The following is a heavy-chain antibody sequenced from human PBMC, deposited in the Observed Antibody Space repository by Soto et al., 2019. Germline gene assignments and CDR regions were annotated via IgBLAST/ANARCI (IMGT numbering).Heavy chain of an antibody. CDR2: INHSGST. D-gene: IGHD3-3*01. CDR1: GGSFSGYY. CDR3: ARGPPTWGFWSGYLGFDY. V-gene: IGHV4-34*01. J-gene: IGHJ4*02. Sequence: SETLSLTCAVYGGSFSGYYWSWIRQPPGKGLEWIGEINHSGSTNYNPSLKSRVTTSVDTSKNQFSLKLSSVTAADTAVYYCARGPPTWGFWSGYLGFDYWGQGTLVTVSS.